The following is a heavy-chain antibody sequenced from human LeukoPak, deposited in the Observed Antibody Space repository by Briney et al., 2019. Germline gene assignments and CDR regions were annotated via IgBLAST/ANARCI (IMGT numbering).Heavy chain of an antibody. J-gene: IGHJ4*02. CDR3: ALLVGATLDFDY. D-gene: IGHD1-26*01. CDR2: ISGSGGST. V-gene: IGHV3-23*01. CDR1: GFTFSRDG. Sequence: GGSLRPSCAASGFTFSRDGMSWVRQAPGKGLEWVSAISGSGGSTYYADSVKGRFTISRDNSKNTLYLQMNSLRAEDTAVYYCALLVGATLDFDYWGQGTLVTVSS.